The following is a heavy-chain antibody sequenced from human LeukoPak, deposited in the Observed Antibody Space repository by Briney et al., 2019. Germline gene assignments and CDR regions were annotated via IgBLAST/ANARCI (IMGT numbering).Heavy chain of an antibody. V-gene: IGHV4-4*07. Sequence: PSGTLSLTCTVSGGSISSYYWSWIRQPAGKGLEWIGRIYTSGSTNYNPSLKSRVTMSVDTSKNQFSLKLSSVTAADTAVYYCARSPGYYYDSSAVDYWGQGTLVTVSS. CDR3: ARSPGYYYDSSAVDY. D-gene: IGHD3-22*01. CDR1: GGSISSYY. J-gene: IGHJ4*02. CDR2: IYTSGST.